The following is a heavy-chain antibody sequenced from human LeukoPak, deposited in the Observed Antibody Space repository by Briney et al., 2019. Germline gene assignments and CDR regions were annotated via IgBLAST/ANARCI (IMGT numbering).Heavy chain of an antibody. J-gene: IGHJ6*02. CDR2: IVVGSGNT. V-gene: IGHV1-58*02. CDR1: GYTFTGYY. CDR3: AADRGSGFKMYYYDSSGYPHYYGMDV. Sequence: GASVKVSCKASGYTFTGYYMHWVRQARGQRLEWIGWIVVGSGNTNYAQKFQERVTITRDMSTSTAYMELSSLRSEDTAVYYCAADRGSGFKMYYYDSSGYPHYYGMDVWGQGTTVTVSS. D-gene: IGHD3-22*01.